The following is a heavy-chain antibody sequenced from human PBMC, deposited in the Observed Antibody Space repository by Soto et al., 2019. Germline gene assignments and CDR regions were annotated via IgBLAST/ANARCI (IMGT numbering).Heavy chain of an antibody. D-gene: IGHD6-19*01. CDR3: ARDGGRQWLVLDSDY. J-gene: IGHJ4*02. CDR1: GYTFTSYG. Sequence: GASVKVSCKASGYTFTSYGISWVRQAPGQGLEWMGWISAYNGNTNYAQKLQGRVTMTTDTSTSTAYMELRSLRSDDTAVYYCARDGGRQWLVLDSDYWGQGPLVTLSS. V-gene: IGHV1-18*01. CDR2: ISAYNGNT.